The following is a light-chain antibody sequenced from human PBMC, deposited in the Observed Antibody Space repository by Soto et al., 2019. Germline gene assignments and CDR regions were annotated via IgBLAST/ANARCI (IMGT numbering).Light chain of an antibody. J-gene: IGKJ5*01. CDR1: QNIHTN. CDR3: QQYYNWPRT. CDR2: GAS. Sequence: EILMTQSPATXSVSPGXXXXLXFRAGQNIHTNLAWYQQKPGQAPRLLFYGASTGATGLPARFSGSGSGTEFTLTINSLQAEDCAVYYCQQYYNWPRTFGQGTRLEIK. V-gene: IGKV3-15*01.